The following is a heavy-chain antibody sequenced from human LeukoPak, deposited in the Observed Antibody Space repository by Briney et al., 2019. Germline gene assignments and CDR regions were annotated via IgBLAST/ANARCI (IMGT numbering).Heavy chain of an antibody. V-gene: IGHV1-2*02. CDR2: INPNSGGT. Sequence: ASVKVSCKASGYTFTGYYIHWVRQAPGQGLEWMGWINPNSGGTNYAQKFQGRVTMTRDTSISTAYMELINLRSDDTAVYYCARGEYRYGYDNWGQGTLVIVSS. J-gene: IGHJ4*02. D-gene: IGHD5-18*01. CDR3: ARGEYRYGYDN. CDR1: GYTFTGYY.